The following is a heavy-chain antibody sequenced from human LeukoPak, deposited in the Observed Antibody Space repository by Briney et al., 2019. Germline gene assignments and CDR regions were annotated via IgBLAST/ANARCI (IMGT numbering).Heavy chain of an antibody. V-gene: IGHV1-24*01. CDR1: GYTFTGYY. D-gene: IGHD3-16*01. CDR3: ATGLRLFDYYYYGMDV. Sequence: ASVKVSCKASGYTFTGYYMHWVRQAPGKGLEWMGGFDPEDGETIHAQKFQGRVTMTEDTSTDTAYMELSSLRSEDTAVYYCATGLRLFDYYYYGMDVWGQGTTVTVSS. CDR2: FDPEDGET. J-gene: IGHJ6*02.